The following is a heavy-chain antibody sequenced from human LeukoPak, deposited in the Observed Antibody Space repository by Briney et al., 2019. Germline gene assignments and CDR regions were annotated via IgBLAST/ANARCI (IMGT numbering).Heavy chain of an antibody. CDR3: ARDGDYYDSSDRDYYYYGMDV. D-gene: IGHD3-22*01. Sequence: SETLSLTCTVSGGSISGYYWSWIRQPPRKGLEWIGYIYYSGSTNYNPSLKSRVTISVDTSKNQFSLKLSSVTAADTAVYYCARDGDYYDSSDRDYYYYGMDVWGQGTTVTVSS. CDR1: GGSISGYY. J-gene: IGHJ6*02. CDR2: IYYSGST. V-gene: IGHV4-59*01.